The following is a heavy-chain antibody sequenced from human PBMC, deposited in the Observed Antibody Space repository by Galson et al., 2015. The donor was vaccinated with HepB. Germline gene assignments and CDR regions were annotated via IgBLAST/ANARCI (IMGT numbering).Heavy chain of an antibody. J-gene: IGHJ4*02. Sequence: SVKVSCKASGGTFSSYTISWVRQAPGQGLEWMGGIIPIFGTANYAQELQGRVTITADESTSTAYMELSSLRSEDTAVYYCATIAAAGTTFDYWGQGTLVTVSS. CDR3: ATIAAAGTTFDY. D-gene: IGHD6-13*01. CDR2: IIPIFGTA. CDR1: GGTFSSYT. V-gene: IGHV1-69*13.